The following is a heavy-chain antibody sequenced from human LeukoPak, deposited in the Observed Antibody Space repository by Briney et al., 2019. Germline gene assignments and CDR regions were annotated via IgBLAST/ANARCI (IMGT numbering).Heavy chain of an antibody. CDR2: ISYDGSNK. CDR1: GFTFSSSA. V-gene: IGHV3-30-3*01. D-gene: IGHD3-10*01. J-gene: IGHJ4*02. Sequence: WGSLRLSCAASGFTFSSSAMSWVRQAPGKGLEWVAVISYDGSNKYYADSVKGRFTISRDNSKNTLYLQMNSLRAEDTAVYYCARDIGGSSDYWGQGTLVTVSS. CDR3: ARDIGGSSDY.